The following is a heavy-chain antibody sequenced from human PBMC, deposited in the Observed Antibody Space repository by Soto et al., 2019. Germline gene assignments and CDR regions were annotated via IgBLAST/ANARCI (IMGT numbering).Heavy chain of an antibody. CDR1: GFTFRDYG. D-gene: IGHD3-3*01. J-gene: IGHJ6*02. Sequence: PRLSCEASGFTFRDYGMHWVRQAPGKGLEWLALISYEGSDRFYGDSVKGRFVISRDDSKNTLYLYLKDLRIEDTAVYYCAKAVSDYWNGYQRTYYYGMDVWGQGTTVTVSS. CDR3: AKAVSDYWNGYQRTYYYGMDV. CDR2: ISYEGSDR. V-gene: IGHV3-30*18.